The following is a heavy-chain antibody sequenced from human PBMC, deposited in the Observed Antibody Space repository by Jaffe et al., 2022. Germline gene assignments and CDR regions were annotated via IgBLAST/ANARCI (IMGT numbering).Heavy chain of an antibody. CDR3: ARYGGDRDIVVVVAADEPYYFDY. J-gene: IGHJ4*02. Sequence: EVQLVESGGGLVQPGGSLRLSCAASGFTFSSYEMNWVRQAPGKGLEWVSYISSSGSTIYYADSVKGRFTISRDNAKNSLYLQMNSLRAEDTAVYYCARYGGDRDIVVVVAADEPYYFDYWGQGTLVTVSS. D-gene: IGHD2-15*01. CDR1: GFTFSSYE. V-gene: IGHV3-48*03. CDR2: ISSSGSTI.